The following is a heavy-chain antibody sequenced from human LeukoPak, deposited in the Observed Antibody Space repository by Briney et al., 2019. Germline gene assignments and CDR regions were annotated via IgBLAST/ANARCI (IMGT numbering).Heavy chain of an antibody. CDR3: AKGLPGSGYYYFDY. Sequence: GGSLRLSCAASGFTFSSYSMNWVRQAPGKGLEWVSAISGSGGGTYYAGSVKGRLTISRGNSKNTLYLQMNSLRAEDTAVYYCAKGLPGSGYYYFDYWGQGTLVTVSS. CDR1: GFTFSSYS. D-gene: IGHD3-3*01. V-gene: IGHV3-23*01. J-gene: IGHJ4*02. CDR2: ISGSGGGT.